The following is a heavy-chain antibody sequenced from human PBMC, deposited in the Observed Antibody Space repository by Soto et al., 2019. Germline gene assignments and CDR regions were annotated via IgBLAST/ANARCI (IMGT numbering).Heavy chain of an antibody. CDR3: ARGPLVVISYFES. CDR2: IFPLTDIP. Sequence: QVQLVQSGTEVKKPGSSVKVSCKASGGTFRNYPINWVRQAPGQGLEWMGSIFPLTDIPDYAQNFQARLTISPDKSTITAYMELSSLTSDDTAMYFCARGPLVVISYFESWGQGTLVTVSS. CDR1: GGTFRNYP. V-gene: IGHV1-69*02. J-gene: IGHJ4*02.